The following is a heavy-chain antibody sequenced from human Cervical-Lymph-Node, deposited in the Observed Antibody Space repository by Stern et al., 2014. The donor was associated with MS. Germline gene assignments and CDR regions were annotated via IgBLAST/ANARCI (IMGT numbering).Heavy chain of an antibody. CDR1: GDTLSNFA. D-gene: IGHD1-1*01. CDR2: ITPIFGKT. V-gene: IGHV1-69*01. CDR3: ARDNDDHGMDV. J-gene: IGHJ6*02. Sequence: VQLVESGAEVKKPGSSVKVSCKASGDTLSNFAISWVRQAPGQGLEWMGGITPIFGKTNYAQNFQARINIIEDQSTGQTCMDLSSLRSEDTAVYYCARDNDDHGMDVWGQGTTITVSS.